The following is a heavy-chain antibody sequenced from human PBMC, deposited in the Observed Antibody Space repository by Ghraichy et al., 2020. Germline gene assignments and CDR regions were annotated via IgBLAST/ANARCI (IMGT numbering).Heavy chain of an antibody. CDR1: GFSFTDYW. CDR2: LNIDGTTV. V-gene: IGHV3-74*01. CDR3: VRSYKDGLRHFDY. Sequence: CAASGFSFTDYWMHWVRQTPGRGLEWVSHLNIDGTTVNYADSVKGRFTISRDNAKNTMYLQMISLTVEDTAVYYCVRSYKDGLRHFDYWGQGTLVTVSS. J-gene: IGHJ4*02. D-gene: IGHD1-14*01.